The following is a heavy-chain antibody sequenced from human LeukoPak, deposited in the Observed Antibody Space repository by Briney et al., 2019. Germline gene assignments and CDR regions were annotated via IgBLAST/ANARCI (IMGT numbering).Heavy chain of an antibody. V-gene: IGHV1-18*01. CDR3: ARAREAADHFQH. J-gene: IGHJ1*01. CDR2: ISAYNGNT. CDR1: GYTFTSYG. D-gene: IGHD6-13*01. Sequence: ASVKVSCKASGYTFTSYGISWVRQAPGQGLEWMGWISAYNGNTNYAQKLQGRVTMTTDTSTSTAYMELRSLRSDDTAVCYCARAREAADHFQHWGQGTLVTVSS.